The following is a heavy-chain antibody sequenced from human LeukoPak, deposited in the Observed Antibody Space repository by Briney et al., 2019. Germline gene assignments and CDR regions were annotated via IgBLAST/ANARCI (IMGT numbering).Heavy chain of an antibody. V-gene: IGHV3-74*01. CDR2: ISPDGTNI. D-gene: IGHD1-7*01. Sequence: GGSLTLSCAASAFTLCDFWMHWVRQAPGKGPVWVSHISPDGTNIAYTDSVKGPLTISRDSAKHTLYLRMNSLRVGDTAVYCGVRDGGGTTPYDCWGQGTLVTVSS. CDR3: VRDGGGTTPYDC. CDR1: AFTLCDFW. J-gene: IGHJ4*02.